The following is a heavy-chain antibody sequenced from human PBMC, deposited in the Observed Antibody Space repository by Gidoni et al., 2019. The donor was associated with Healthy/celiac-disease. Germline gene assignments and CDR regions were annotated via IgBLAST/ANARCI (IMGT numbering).Heavy chain of an antibody. Sequence: EVQLVESGGGLVQPGGSLRLSCAASGFTFSSYSMNWVRQAPGKGLEWVSYISSSSSTIYYADSVKGRFTISRDNAKNSLYLQMNSLRDEDTAVYYCARVGLITMVRGVNYYFDYWGQGTLVTVSS. D-gene: IGHD3-10*01. J-gene: IGHJ4*02. CDR1: GFTFSSYS. CDR3: ARVGLITMVRGVNYYFDY. V-gene: IGHV3-48*02. CDR2: ISSSSSTI.